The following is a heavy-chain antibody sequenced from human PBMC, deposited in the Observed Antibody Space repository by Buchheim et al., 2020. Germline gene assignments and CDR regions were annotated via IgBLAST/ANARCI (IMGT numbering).Heavy chain of an antibody. D-gene: IGHD4-17*01. CDR3: TRGSIAYGTLDN. V-gene: IGHV3-15*02. CDR1: GFTFTSAW. Sequence: EVQLVDSGGALVKPGGFLRLSCVASGFTFTSAWMTWVRQAPGEGLEWVGRIKSKSGGGTTDYAAPVNGRFIISRDDSKDTLYLQMNSLMTEDTGVYYCTRGSIAYGTLDNWGQGTL. J-gene: IGHJ4*02. CDR2: IKSKSGGGTT.